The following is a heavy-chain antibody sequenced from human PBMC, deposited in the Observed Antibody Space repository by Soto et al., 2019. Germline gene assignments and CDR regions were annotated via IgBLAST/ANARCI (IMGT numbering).Heavy chain of an antibody. D-gene: IGHD2-15*01. V-gene: IGHV1-69*13. CDR2: IIPIFGTA. CDR3: ARDLFCSGGRCYSAWFDP. Sequence: SVKVSCKASGGTFSSYAISWVRQAPGQGLEWMGGIIPIFGTANYAQKFQGRVTITADESTSTAYMELSSLRSEDTAVYYCARDLFCSGGRCYSAWFDPWGQGTPVTVSS. CDR1: GGTFSSYA. J-gene: IGHJ5*02.